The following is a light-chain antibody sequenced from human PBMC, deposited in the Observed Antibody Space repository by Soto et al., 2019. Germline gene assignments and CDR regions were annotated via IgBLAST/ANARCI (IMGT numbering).Light chain of an antibody. Sequence: DIRRNQTLCSASGSVRERITITCRASQSITSWLAWYQQKPGKAPKLLIYKASSLENGVPSRFSGSGSGTEFTLTIASLQPDHFATSYCQETYSTRWTFGQGTKVDIK. V-gene: IGKV1-5*03. CDR3: QETYSTRWT. CDR2: KAS. CDR1: QSITSW. J-gene: IGKJ1*01.